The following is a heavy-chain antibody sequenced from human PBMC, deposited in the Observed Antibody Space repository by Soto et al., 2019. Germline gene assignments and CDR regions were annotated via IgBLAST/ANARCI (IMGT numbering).Heavy chain of an antibody. CDR2: IWYDGSNK. J-gene: IGHJ4*02. V-gene: IGHV3-33*01. D-gene: IGHD1-26*01. Sequence: GGSLRLSCAASGFTFSSYGMHWVRQAPGKGLEWVAVIWYDGSNKYYADSVKGRFTISRDNSKNTLYLQINSLRAEDTAVYYCARDGYTSGSYQGVYYFDYWGQGTLVTVSS. CDR1: GFTFSSYG. CDR3: ARDGYTSGSYQGVYYFDY.